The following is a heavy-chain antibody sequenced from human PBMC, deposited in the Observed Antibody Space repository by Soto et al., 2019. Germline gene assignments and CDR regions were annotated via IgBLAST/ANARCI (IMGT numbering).Heavy chain of an antibody. V-gene: IGHV4-39*01. CDR1: GGSISSSSYY. CDR2: IYYSGST. Sequence: SETLSLTCTVSGGSISSSSYYWGWIRQPPGKGLEWIGSIYYSGSTYYNPSLKSRVIIPVDTSKNHFSLKLNSVTAADTAMYYCARHDVPSKFDYWGLGTLVTVSS. D-gene: IGHD4-4*01. CDR3: ARHDVPSKFDY. J-gene: IGHJ4*02.